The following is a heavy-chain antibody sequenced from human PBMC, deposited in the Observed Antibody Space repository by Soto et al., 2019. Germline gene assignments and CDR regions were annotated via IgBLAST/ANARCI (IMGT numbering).Heavy chain of an antibody. Sequence: QVQLVESGGGVVQPGRSLRLSCAASGFAFSTFGTHWVRQAPGKGLEWVALISYDGNNKYYADSVKGRFTLSRDSSKNTLYLQMNILRAEDTAVYYCAKDPTGAYYRGYFEYWGQGTLVTVSP. D-gene: IGHD3-3*01. V-gene: IGHV3-30*18. CDR1: GFAFSTFG. J-gene: IGHJ4*02. CDR3: AKDPTGAYYRGYFEY. CDR2: ISYDGNNK.